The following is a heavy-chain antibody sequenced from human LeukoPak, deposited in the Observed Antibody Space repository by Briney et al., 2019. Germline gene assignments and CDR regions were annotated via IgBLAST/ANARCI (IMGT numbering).Heavy chain of an antibody. Sequence: SETLSLTCAVYGVSFSGYYWSWIRQPPGKGLEWIGEINHSGSTNYNPSLKSRVTISVDTSKNQFSLKLSSVTAADTAVYYCARERYSSGWANYVVYWGQGTLVTVSS. CDR1: GVSFSGYY. CDR2: INHSGST. CDR3: ARERYSSGWANYVVY. V-gene: IGHV4-34*01. J-gene: IGHJ4*02. D-gene: IGHD6-19*01.